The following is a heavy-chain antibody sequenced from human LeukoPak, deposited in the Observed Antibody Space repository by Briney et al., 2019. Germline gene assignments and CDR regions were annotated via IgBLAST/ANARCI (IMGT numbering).Heavy chain of an antibody. Sequence: PGGSLRLSCVASGFTFSSYSMNWVRQAPGKGLEWVSYISSSRRTIYYADSVKGRVTISRDNAKNSLYLQMNSLRAEDTALYHCARVTGIRNYYYYYYMDVWGKGTTVTVSS. CDR2: ISSSRRTI. V-gene: IGHV3-48*04. D-gene: IGHD3-10*01. CDR1: GFTFSSYS. J-gene: IGHJ6*03. CDR3: ARVTGIRNYYYYYYMDV.